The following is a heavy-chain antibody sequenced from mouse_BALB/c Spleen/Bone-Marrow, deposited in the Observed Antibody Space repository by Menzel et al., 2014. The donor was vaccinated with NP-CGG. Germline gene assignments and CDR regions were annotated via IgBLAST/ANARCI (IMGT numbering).Heavy chain of an antibody. Sequence: EVKVVESGGGLVKPGGSLKLSCAASGFTFSDYYMYWVRQTPEKRLEWVATISDGGSYTYYPDSVKGRFTISRDNAKNNLYLQMSSLKSEDTAMYYCARVSYDYFDYWGQGTTLTASS. J-gene: IGHJ2*01. CDR3: ARVSYDYFDY. D-gene: IGHD2-4*01. CDR2: ISDGGSYT. V-gene: IGHV5-4*02. CDR1: GFTFSDYY.